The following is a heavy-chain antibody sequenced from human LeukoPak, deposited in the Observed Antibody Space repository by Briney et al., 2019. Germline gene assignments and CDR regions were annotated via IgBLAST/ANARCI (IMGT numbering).Heavy chain of an antibody. CDR1: GYTFTGYY. CDR3: AREGLISHYYYGMDV. J-gene: IGHJ6*02. Sequence: ASVKVSCKASGYTFTGYYMHWVRQAPGQGIEWMGWINPNSGGTNYAQKFQGRVTMTRDTSISTAYMELSRLRSDDTAVYYCAREGLISHYYYGMDVWGQGTTVTVSS. D-gene: IGHD3-16*01. CDR2: INPNSGGT. V-gene: IGHV1-2*02.